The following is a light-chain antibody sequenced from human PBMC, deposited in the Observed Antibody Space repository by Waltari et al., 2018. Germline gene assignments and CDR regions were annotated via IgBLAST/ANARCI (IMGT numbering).Light chain of an antibody. CDR1: QTVSTIA. V-gene: IGKV3-20*01. Sequence: EIVLTQSPGTLSLSPGDRATLSCRASQTVSTIALSWYQQKPGQAARVLIYSTYNRATGIPDRFSGSGSGTDFTLTINRLAPEDFAMYYCQQYDGIVVTFGGGTKVEI. J-gene: IGKJ4*01. CDR2: STY. CDR3: QQYDGIVVT.